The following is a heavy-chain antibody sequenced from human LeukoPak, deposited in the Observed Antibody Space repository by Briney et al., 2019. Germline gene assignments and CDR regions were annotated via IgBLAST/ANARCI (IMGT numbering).Heavy chain of an antibody. Sequence: SETLSLTCTVSGASISSNTYYWGWIRQPPGKGLEWIGRIYYRGSTYYNPSLKSRVTISVDTSKNQFSLKLSSVTAADTAVYYCARRGISQGYYMDVWGKGTTVTISS. CDR1: GASISSNTYY. D-gene: IGHD6-13*01. V-gene: IGHV4-39*01. CDR2: IYYRGST. J-gene: IGHJ6*03. CDR3: ARRGISQGYYMDV.